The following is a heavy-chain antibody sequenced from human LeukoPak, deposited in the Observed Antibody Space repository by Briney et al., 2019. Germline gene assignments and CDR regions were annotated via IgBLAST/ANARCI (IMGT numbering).Heavy chain of an antibody. D-gene: IGHD3-10*01. CDR3: ARGGVDYYGSGTYYLMYYFDY. Sequence: PGGSLRLSCAASGFTFSNYAMSWVRQAPGKGLEWVSAISGRGDNTYYADSVKGRFTISRDNSKHTLYLQMNSLRAEDTGVYFCARGGVDYYGSGTYYLMYYFDYWGQVALVTVSS. J-gene: IGHJ4*02. CDR2: ISGRGDNT. CDR1: GFTFSNYA. V-gene: IGHV3-23*01.